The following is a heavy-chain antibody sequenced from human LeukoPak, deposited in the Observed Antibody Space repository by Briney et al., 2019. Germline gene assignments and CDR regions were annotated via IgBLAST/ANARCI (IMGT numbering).Heavy chain of an antibody. Sequence: ASVKVSCKASGGTFSSYAISWVGQAPGEGLEWMGGIIPIFGTANYAQKFQGRVTITADKSTSTAYMELSSLRSEDTAVYYCARGGLSTALDYWGQGTLVTVSS. CDR2: IIPIFGTA. D-gene: IGHD1-1*01. CDR3: ARGGLSTALDY. V-gene: IGHV1-69*06. J-gene: IGHJ4*02. CDR1: GGTFSSYA.